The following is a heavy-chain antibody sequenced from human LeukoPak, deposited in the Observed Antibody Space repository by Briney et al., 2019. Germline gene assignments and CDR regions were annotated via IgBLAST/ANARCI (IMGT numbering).Heavy chain of an antibody. Sequence: SETLSLTCTVSGGSISSYYWSWIRQPAGKGLEWIGRIYTSGSTNYNPSLKSRVTMSVDTSKNQFSLKLSSVTAADTAVYYCARDRGYGDPEGDYYYYMDVWGKGTTVTISS. CDR1: GGSISSYY. CDR3: ARDRGYGDPEGDYYYYMDV. J-gene: IGHJ6*03. D-gene: IGHD4-17*01. CDR2: IYTSGST. V-gene: IGHV4-4*07.